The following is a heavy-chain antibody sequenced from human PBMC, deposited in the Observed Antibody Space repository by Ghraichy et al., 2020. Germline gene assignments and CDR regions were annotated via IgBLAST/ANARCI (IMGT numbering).Heavy chain of an antibody. D-gene: IGHD4-17*01. CDR2: INPNSGGT. Sequence: VSVKVSCKASGYTFTGYYMHWVRQAPGQGLEWMGWINPNSGGTNYAQKFQGRVTMTRDTSISTAYMELSRLRSDDTAVYYCARASGDYGPANYYYYYGMDVWGQGTTVTVSS. V-gene: IGHV1-2*02. J-gene: IGHJ6*02. CDR1: GYTFTGYY. CDR3: ARASGDYGPANYYYYYGMDV.